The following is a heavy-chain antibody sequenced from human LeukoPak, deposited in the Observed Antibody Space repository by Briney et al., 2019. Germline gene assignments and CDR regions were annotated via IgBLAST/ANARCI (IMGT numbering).Heavy chain of an antibody. D-gene: IGHD3-22*01. CDR2: IRYDGSNK. CDR3: AKDSRHYYDSSGYFDY. CDR1: GFTFDDYA. V-gene: IGHV3-30*02. J-gene: IGHJ4*02. Sequence: GGSLRLSCAASGFTFDDYAMHWVRQAPGKGLEWVAFIRYDGSNKYYADSVKGRFTISRDNSKNTLYLQMNSLRAEDTAVYYCAKDSRHYYDSSGYFDYWGQGTLVTVSS.